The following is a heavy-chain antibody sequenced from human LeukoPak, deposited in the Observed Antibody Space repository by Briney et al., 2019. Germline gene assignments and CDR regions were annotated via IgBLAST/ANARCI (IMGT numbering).Heavy chain of an antibody. J-gene: IGHJ4*02. CDR1: GFTFSSYW. D-gene: IGHD3-10*01. CDR2: INTDGSST. CDR3: ASSRYYYGSGSLDY. Sequence: GGSLRLSCAASGFTFSSYWMHWVRQAPGKGLVWVSRINTDGSSTSYADSVKGRFTISRDNAKNTLYLQMNSLRAEDTAVYYCASSRYYYGSGSLDYWGQGTLVTVSS. V-gene: IGHV3-74*01.